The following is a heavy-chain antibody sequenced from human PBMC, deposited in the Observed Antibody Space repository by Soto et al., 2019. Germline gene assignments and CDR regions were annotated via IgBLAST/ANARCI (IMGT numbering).Heavy chain of an antibody. D-gene: IGHD3-22*01. CDR3: ARDYYDSSGYDAFDI. CDR2: IYSGGST. CDR1: GFTVSSNY. J-gene: IGHJ3*02. Sequence: GGSLRLSCAASGFTVSSNYMSWVRQAPGKGLEWVSVIYSGGSTYYADSVKGRFTISRHNSKNTLYLQMNSLRAEDTAVYYCARDYYDSSGYDAFDIWGQGTMVTVSS. V-gene: IGHV3-66*01.